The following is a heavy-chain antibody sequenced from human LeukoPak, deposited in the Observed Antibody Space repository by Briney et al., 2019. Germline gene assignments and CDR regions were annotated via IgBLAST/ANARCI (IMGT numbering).Heavy chain of an antibody. CDR1: GFTFSSYA. CDR2: ISYDGSNK. CDR3: ARPFLSSSWYGSDAFDI. D-gene: IGHD6-13*01. Sequence: TGGSLRLSCAASGFTFSSYAMHWVRQAPGKGLEWVAVISYDGSNKYYADSVKGRFTISRDNSKNTLYLQMNGLRAEDTAVYYCARPFLSSSWYGSDAFDIWGQGTMVTVSS. J-gene: IGHJ3*02. V-gene: IGHV3-30-3*01.